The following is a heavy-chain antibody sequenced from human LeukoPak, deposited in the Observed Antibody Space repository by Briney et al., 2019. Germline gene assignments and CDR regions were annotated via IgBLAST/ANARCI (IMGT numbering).Heavy chain of an antibody. CDR1: GGSITSSDYY. CDR2: IYYSGST. J-gene: IGHJ3*02. D-gene: IGHD6-13*01. Sequence: PSETLSLTCTVSGGSITSSDYYWSWIRQPPGKGLEWIGSIYYSGSTYYNPSLKSRVTISVDTSKNQFSLKLSSVTAADTAVYYCARHDIAAAYGAFDIWGQGTMVTVSS. CDR3: ARHDIAAAYGAFDI. V-gene: IGHV4-39*01.